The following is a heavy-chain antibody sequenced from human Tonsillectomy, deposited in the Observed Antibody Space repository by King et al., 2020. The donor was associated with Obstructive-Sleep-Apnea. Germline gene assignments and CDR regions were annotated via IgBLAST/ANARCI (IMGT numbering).Heavy chain of an antibody. CDR3: ASTGTTVLTFYYFDH. J-gene: IGHJ4*01. V-gene: IGHV3-30*04. CDR1: GFTYSNYA. CDR2: ILYDGSNQ. Sequence: VQLVQSGGGVVQPGRSLRLSCAASGFTYSNYAMHWVRQAPGKGLEWVAVILYDGSNQYYADSVKGRFTIYRDNSKNTLYLQMNSLRADDTAVFYCASTGTTVLTFYYFDHWGHGTLVTVSS. D-gene: IGHD4/OR15-4a*01.